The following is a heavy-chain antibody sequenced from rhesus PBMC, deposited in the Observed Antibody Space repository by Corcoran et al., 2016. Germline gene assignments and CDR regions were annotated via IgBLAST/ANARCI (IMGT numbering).Heavy chain of an antibody. D-gene: IGHD2-27*01. CDR2: ICGSVGST. Sequence: QVQLHESGPAVVKPSETLSLTCVFSGGSISSSNWWNWIRQSPGKGLEWIGLICGSVGSTEYTPPLKSRVTIPRGTSKNQFSMKLSSVTAADTAVYYCARDGEVFTPYPVPYFDYWGQGVLVTVSS. V-gene: IGHV4-93*01. J-gene: IGHJ4*01. CDR3: ARDGEVFTPYPVPYFDY. CDR1: GGSISSSNW.